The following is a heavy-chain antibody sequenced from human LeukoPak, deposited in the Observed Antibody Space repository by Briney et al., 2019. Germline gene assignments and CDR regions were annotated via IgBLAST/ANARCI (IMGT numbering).Heavy chain of an antibody. CDR2: IYHSGST. CDR1: GGSISSGGYC. CDR3: ARGSRNIVVVPAVSGGWFDP. J-gene: IGHJ5*02. Sequence: SETLSLTCAVSGGSISSGGYCWSWIRQPPGKGLEWIGYIYHSGSTYYNPSLKSRVTISVDRSKNQFSLKLSSVTAADTAVYYCARGSRNIVVVPAVSGGWFDPWGQGTLVTVSS. V-gene: IGHV4-30-2*01. D-gene: IGHD2-2*01.